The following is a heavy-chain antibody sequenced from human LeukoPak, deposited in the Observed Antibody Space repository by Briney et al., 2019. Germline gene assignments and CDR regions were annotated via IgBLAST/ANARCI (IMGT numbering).Heavy chain of an antibody. J-gene: IGHJ4*02. D-gene: IGHD5-18*01. CDR1: GYTFTSYY. Sequence: ASAKVSCKASGYTFTSYYMHWVRQAPGQGLEWMGIINPSGGSTSYAQKFQGRVTMTRDTSTSTVYMELSSLRSEDTAVYYCARDGPVDTAMVRLDYWGQGTLVTVSS. V-gene: IGHV1-46*01. CDR2: INPSGGST. CDR3: ARDGPVDTAMVRLDY.